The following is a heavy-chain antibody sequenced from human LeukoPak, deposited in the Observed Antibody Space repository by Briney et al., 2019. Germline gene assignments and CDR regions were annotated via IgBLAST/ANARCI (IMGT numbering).Heavy chain of an antibody. V-gene: IGHV3-15*01. CDR1: GFTFSNAW. CDR2: IKSKTDGGTT. Sequence: GGSPRLSCAASGFTFSNAWMSWVRQAPRKGLEWVGRIKSKTDGGTTDYAAPVKGRFTISRDDSKNTLYLQMNSLKTEDTAVYYCTTDNYYYGMDVWGKGTTVTVSS. CDR3: TTDNYYYGMDV. J-gene: IGHJ6*04.